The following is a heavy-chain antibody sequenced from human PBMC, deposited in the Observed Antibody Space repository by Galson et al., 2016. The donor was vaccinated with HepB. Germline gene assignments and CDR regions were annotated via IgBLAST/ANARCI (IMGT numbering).Heavy chain of an antibody. D-gene: IGHD5-24*01. CDR2: ISSSSGYI. J-gene: IGHJ3*01. CDR1: GFHFSSYS. Sequence: SLRLSCAASGFHFSSYSMNWVRQAPGKGLEWVSSISSSSGYIYYADSVKGRFTISRDNAKNSPFLQMNSLRAEDTAIYFCARPRWLQSADAFDVWGQGTMVTVSS. V-gene: IGHV3-21*01. CDR3: ARPRWLQSADAFDV.